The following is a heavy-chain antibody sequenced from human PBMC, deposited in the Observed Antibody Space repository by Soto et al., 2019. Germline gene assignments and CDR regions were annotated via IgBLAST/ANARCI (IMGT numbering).Heavy chain of an antibody. Sequence: PSETLSLTCAVYGGSFSGYYWSWIRQPPGKGLEWIGEINHSGSTNYNPSLKSRVTISVDTSKNQFSLKLSSVTAADTAVYYCARELSSAVDSMDVWGQGTTVTVSS. CDR2: INHSGST. CDR1: GGSFSGYY. V-gene: IGHV4-34*01. D-gene: IGHD5-12*01. J-gene: IGHJ6*02. CDR3: ARELSSAVDSMDV.